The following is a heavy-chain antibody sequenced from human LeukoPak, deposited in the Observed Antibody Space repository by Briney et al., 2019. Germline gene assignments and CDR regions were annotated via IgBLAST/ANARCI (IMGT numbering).Heavy chain of an antibody. J-gene: IGHJ4*02. CDR1: GGTFIIYA. CDR2: IIPIFGTA. V-gene: IGHV1-69*13. Sequence: SVKVSFKSSGGTFIIYAISWVRQAPGQGREGMGGIIPIFGTANYAQKFQGRVTITADESTSTAYIELSSLRSEDTAVYYCARDRLMTTFQYFDYWGQGTLVTVSS. CDR3: ARDRLMTTFQYFDY. D-gene: IGHD4-11*01.